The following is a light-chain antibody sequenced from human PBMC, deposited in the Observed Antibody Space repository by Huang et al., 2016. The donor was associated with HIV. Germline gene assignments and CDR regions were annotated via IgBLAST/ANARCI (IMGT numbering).Light chain of an antibody. CDR2: EAD. V-gene: IGKV1-33*01. CDR1: QDIRNY. J-gene: IGKJ5*01. Sequence: DIQMTQSPSSLSASVGDRVTITFQASQDIRNYLHWYKQKPGNAPKLLIYEADNLETGVPSRFSGSGSGTDFTFTISSLQPEDIATYYCQQYDNLGVTFGQGTRLEIK. CDR3: QQYDNLGVT.